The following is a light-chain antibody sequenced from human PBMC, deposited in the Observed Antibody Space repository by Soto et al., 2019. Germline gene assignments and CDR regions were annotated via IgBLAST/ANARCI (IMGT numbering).Light chain of an antibody. CDR3: QQANSFPLT. Sequence: DIQMTQSPSSVSASVGDRVTITSRASQGISRWLVWYQQKPGKAPKLLMYAASRFQTGVPSRFSGSGSGTDFPLTISSLQPEDFATYYCQQANSFPLTFGGGTKVEIK. V-gene: IGKV1D-12*01. CDR2: AAS. J-gene: IGKJ4*01. CDR1: QGISRW.